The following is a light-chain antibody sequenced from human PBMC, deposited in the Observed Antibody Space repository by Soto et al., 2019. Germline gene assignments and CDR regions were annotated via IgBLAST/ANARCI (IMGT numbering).Light chain of an antibody. J-gene: IGKJ4*01. Sequence: DIQLTQSPYSMSASVGDRVTITCQASQDIINYLNWYQQKPGKAPKLLIYDASNLETGVTSRFSGSGSGTDFTFTISSLQPEDIATYYCQQYDNRQLTFGGGTKVEIK. V-gene: IGKV1-33*01. CDR2: DAS. CDR1: QDIINY. CDR3: QQYDNRQLT.